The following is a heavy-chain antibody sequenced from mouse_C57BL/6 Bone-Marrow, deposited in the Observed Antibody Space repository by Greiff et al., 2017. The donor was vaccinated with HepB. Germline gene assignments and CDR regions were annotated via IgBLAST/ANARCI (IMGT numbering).Heavy chain of an antibody. CDR3: TEGNYGSSSNWYFDV. D-gene: IGHD1-1*01. CDR1: GFTFSNYW. Sequence: EVKLEESGGGLVQPGGSMKLSCVASGFTFSNYWMNWVRQSPEKGLEWVAQIRLKSDNYATHYAESVKGRFTISRDDSKSSVYLQMNNLRAEDTGIYYCTEGNYGSSSNWYFDVWGTGTTVTVSS. V-gene: IGHV6-3*01. CDR2: IRLKSDNYAT. J-gene: IGHJ1*03.